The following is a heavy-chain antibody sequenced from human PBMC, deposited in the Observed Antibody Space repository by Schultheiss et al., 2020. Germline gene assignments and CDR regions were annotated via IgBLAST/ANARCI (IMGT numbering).Heavy chain of an antibody. D-gene: IGHD3-10*01. CDR1: GFSLSTSGMC. Sequence: SGPTLVKPTQTLTLTCTFSGFSLSTSGMCVSWIRQPPGKALEWLARIDWDDDKYYSTSLKTRLTISKDTSKNQVVLTMTNMDPVDTATYYCARRVFTMVSSDYFDYWGRGALVTVFS. V-gene: IGHV2-70*11. CDR3: ARRVFTMVSSDYFDY. J-gene: IGHJ4*02. CDR2: IDWDDDK.